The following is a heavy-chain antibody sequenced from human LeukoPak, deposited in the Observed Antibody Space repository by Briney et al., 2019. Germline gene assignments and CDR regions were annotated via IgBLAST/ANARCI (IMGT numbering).Heavy chain of an antibody. CDR1: GFSFDDYG. D-gene: IGHD2-21*02. V-gene: IGHV3-53*01. CDR2: IYSGGDT. J-gene: IGHJ6*02. Sequence: GGSLRLSCAASGFSFDDYGMSWVRQAPGKGLEWVSFIYSGGDTYYADSVKGRFTISRDNSKNTLYLQMNSLRAEDTAMYCCARGPAYCGGDCYSYYYYGMDVWGQGATVTVSS. CDR3: ARGPAYCGGDCYSYYYYGMDV.